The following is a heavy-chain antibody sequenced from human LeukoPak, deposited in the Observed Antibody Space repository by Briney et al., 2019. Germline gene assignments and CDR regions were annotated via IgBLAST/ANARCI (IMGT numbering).Heavy chain of an antibody. D-gene: IGHD5-12*01. CDR1: GFSFEDYT. V-gene: IGHV3-43*01. CDR3: AKGLGPYESPGSN. J-gene: IGHJ4*02. Sequence: GGSVRLSCAASGFSFEDYTMHWVRQAPGKGLEWVSLITWDGDSRYYADSVKGRFTISRDNSKNSLYLQMNSLRTEDTALYYCAKGLGPYESPGSNWGQGTLVTVSS. CDR2: ITWDGDSR.